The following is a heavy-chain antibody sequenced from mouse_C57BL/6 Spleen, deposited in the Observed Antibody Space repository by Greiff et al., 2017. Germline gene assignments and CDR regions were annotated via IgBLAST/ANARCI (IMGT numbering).Heavy chain of an antibody. CDR3: ARDGYDGYSFDY. CDR2: INYDGSST. D-gene: IGHD2-3*01. J-gene: IGHJ2*01. CDR1: GFTFSDYY. Sequence: EVQVVESEGGLVQPGSSMKLSCTASGFTFSDYYMAWVRQVPEKGLEWVANINYDGSSTYYLDSLKSRFIISRDNAKNILYLQMSSLKSEDTATYYCARDGYDGYSFDYWGQGTTLTVSS. V-gene: IGHV5-16*01.